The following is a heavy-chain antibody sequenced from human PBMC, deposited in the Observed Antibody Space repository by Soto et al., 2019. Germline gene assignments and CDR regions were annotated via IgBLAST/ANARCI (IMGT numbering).Heavy chain of an antibody. CDR3: ASPFCSGGSCYSRAYYFDY. CDR1: GYTFTGYY. Sequence: QVQLVQSGAEVKKPGASVKVSCKASGYTFTGYYMHWVRQAPGQGLEWMGWINPNSGGTNYAQKFRGRLTMTRDTSIRTAYMELSRLRSDDTAVYYCASPFCSGGSCYSRAYYFDYWGQGTLVTVSS. CDR2: INPNSGGT. D-gene: IGHD2-15*01. J-gene: IGHJ4*02. V-gene: IGHV1-2*02.